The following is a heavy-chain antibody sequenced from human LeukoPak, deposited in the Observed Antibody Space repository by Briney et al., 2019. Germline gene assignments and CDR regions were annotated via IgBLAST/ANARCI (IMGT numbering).Heavy chain of an antibody. CDR1: GDSMSSYS. D-gene: IGHD5-18*01. CDR3: ARQRYYYGMDV. V-gene: IGHV4-59*05. Sequence: SETLSLTCTVSGDSMSSYSWSWIRQPPGKGLEWIGSIYYSGSTYYNPSLKSRVTISVDTSKNQFSLKLSSVTAADTAVYYCARQRYYYGMDVWGQGTTVTVSS. J-gene: IGHJ6*02. CDR2: IYYSGST.